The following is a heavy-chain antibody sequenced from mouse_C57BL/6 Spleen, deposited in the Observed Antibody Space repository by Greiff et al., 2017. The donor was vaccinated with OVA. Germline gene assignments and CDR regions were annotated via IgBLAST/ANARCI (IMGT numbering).Heavy chain of an antibody. J-gene: IGHJ3*01. V-gene: IGHV3-6*01. CDR3: ARALTGTGFAY. D-gene: IGHD4-1*01. CDR2: ISYDGSN. CDR1: GYSITSGYY. Sequence: EVKLMESGPGLVKPSQSLSLTCSVTGYSITSGYYWNWIRQFPGNKLEWMGYISYDGSNNYNPSLKNRISITRDTSKNQFFLKLNSVTTEDTATYYCARALTGTGFAYWGQGTLVTVSA.